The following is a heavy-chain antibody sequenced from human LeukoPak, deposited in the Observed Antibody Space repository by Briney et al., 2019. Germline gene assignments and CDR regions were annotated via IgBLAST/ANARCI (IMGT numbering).Heavy chain of an antibody. CDR2: IYPGDSDT. J-gene: IGHJ4*02. D-gene: IGHD4-23*01. CDR1: GYSFTSYW. CDR3: ARQTTGIGCYSDY. Sequence: GESLKISCKGSGYSFTSYWIGWVRQMPGKGLEGMGIIYPGDSDTRYSPSFQGQVTISADKSISTAYLQWSSLKASDTAVYYCARQTTGIGCYSDYWGQGTLVTVSS. V-gene: IGHV5-51*01.